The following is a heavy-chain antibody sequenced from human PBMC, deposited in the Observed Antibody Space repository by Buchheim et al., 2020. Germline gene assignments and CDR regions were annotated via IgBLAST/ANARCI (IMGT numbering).Heavy chain of an antibody. CDR2: ISGSGGST. Sequence: EVQLLESGGGLVQPGGSLRLSCAASGFTFNNYAMTWVRQAPGKGLEWVSGISGSGGSTYYADFVKGRFTISRDNSKNTVYLQMNSLRADDTAVYYCARGTIIAVAGTLPNYWGQGTL. CDR1: GFTFNNYA. J-gene: IGHJ4*02. V-gene: IGHV3-23*01. CDR3: ARGTIIAVAGTLPNY. D-gene: IGHD6-19*01.